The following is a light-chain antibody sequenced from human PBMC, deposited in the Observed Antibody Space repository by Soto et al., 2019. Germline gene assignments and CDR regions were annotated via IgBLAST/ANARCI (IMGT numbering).Light chain of an antibody. CDR2: SAS. V-gene: IGKV1-39*01. CDR3: HKYYSYWT. Sequence: IQMTQSPSSLSASVGDRVTITCRASQTISRYLNWYQQRPGKAPNLLIHSASSLQSGVPSRFSGSGSGTEFTLTISRLQPDDFATYYCHKYYSYWTFGQGAKVDI. CDR1: QTISRY. J-gene: IGKJ1*01.